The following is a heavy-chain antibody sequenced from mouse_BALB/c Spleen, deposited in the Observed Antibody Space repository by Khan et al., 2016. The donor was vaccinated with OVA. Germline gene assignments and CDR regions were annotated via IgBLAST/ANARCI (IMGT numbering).Heavy chain of an antibody. CDR1: GFTFSTYT. Sequence: EVELVESGGGLVKPGGSLKLSCAASGFTFSTYTMSWVRQTPEKRLEWVATISSGGTYTFYPDSVKGRLTISRDNAMNTLNLQMSSLKSDVTAMYSCTRARLMRAGYFDYCGQGTTLTVSS. CDR2: ISSGGTYT. D-gene: IGHD2-14*01. V-gene: IGHV5-6-4*01. J-gene: IGHJ2*01. CDR3: TRARLMRAGYFDY.